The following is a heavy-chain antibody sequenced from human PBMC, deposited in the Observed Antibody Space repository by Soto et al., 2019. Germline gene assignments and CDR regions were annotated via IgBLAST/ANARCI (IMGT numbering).Heavy chain of an antibody. CDR1: GGSISTSNW. J-gene: IGHJ5*02. CDR3: ARGPSTNTWFDP. Sequence: QVQLQESGPGLVKPSGTLSLTCVVSGGSISTSNWWSWVRQPPGKGLEYIGEIYHTGSTNYNPSLQSRVTMSVDQSKNQFSLRLTSVTAADTALYYCARGPSTNTWFDPWGQGTLVTVSS. CDR2: IYHTGST. V-gene: IGHV4-4*02.